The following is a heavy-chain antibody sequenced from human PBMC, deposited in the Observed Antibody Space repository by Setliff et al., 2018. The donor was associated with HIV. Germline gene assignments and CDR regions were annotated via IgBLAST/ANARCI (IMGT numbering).Heavy chain of an antibody. D-gene: IGHD1-1*01. V-gene: IGHV1-46*01. CDR1: GHTFASFD. Sequence: GASVKVSCKASGHTFASFDINWVRQAPGQGLDWMGTISPNGENINYAKKFRDRVTMTRDTSSTIFYMELSNLRPEDTAVYYCVSEGAGTGGFDYWGQGTLVTVSS. J-gene: IGHJ4*02. CDR2: ISPNGENI. CDR3: VSEGAGTGGFDY.